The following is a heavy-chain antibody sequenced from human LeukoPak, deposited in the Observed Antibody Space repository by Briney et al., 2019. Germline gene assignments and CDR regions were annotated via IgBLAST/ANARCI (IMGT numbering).Heavy chain of an antibody. Sequence: GASVKVSCKASGYTFTSYGISWVRQAPGQGLEWMGWISAYNGNTNYAQKLQGRVTMTTDSSTSTAYMELRSLRSDDTAVYYCARGNPYYYDSSGYFTYDYWGQGTLVTVSS. CDR1: GYTFTSYG. D-gene: IGHD3-22*01. V-gene: IGHV1-18*01. J-gene: IGHJ4*02. CDR3: ARGNPYYYDSSGYFTYDY. CDR2: ISAYNGNT.